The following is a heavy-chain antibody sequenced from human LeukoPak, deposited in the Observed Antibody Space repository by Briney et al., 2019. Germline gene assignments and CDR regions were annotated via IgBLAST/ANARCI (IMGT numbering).Heavy chain of an antibody. CDR3: ARDQDYSFDY. V-gene: IGHV3-48*02. CDR1: GFTFSSYS. CDR2: ISSSSTI. Sequence: GGSLRLSCAASGFTFSSYSINWVRRAPGKGLEWVSYISSSSTIYYADSVKGRFTISRDNAMNSLSLQMNSLRDEDTAVYYCARDQDYSFDYWGQGTLVTVSS. J-gene: IGHJ4*02.